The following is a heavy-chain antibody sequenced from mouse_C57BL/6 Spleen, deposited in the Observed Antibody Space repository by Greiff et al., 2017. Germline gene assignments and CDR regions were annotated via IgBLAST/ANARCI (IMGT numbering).Heavy chain of an antibody. J-gene: IGHJ4*01. CDR3: ARQGYYGSSAQYYAMDY. CDR2: ISGGGGNT. CDR1: GFTFSSYT. Sequence: EVKLMESGGGLVKPGGSLKLSCAASGFTFSSYTMSWVRQTPEKRLEWVATISGGGGNTYYPDSVKGRFTISRDNAKNTLYLQMSSLRSEDTALYDCARQGYYGSSAQYYAMDYWGQGTSVTVSS. D-gene: IGHD1-1*01. V-gene: IGHV5-9*01.